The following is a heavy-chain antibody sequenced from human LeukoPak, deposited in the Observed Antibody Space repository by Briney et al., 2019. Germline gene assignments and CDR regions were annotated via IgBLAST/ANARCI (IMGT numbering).Heavy chain of an antibody. CDR3: AGDTHSSSWYDH. CDR2: IYSDGST. Sequence: PGGSLRLSCAVSGFTVSSIYMSWVRQAPGKGLEWVSFIYSDGSTYYADSVKGRFTLSRDSSRNTLYLQMNSLRVDDTAVYYCAGDTHSSSWYDHWGQGTLVTVSS. V-gene: IGHV3-53*01. CDR1: GFTVSSIY. D-gene: IGHD6-19*01. J-gene: IGHJ5*02.